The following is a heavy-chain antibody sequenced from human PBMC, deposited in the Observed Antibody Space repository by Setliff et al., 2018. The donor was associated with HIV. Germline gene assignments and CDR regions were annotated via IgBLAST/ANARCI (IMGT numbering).Heavy chain of an antibody. CDR2: IRHSGYT. V-gene: IGHV4-59*01. D-gene: IGHD2-2*01. CDR1: GGSIGSYH. Sequence: SETLSLTCNVSGGSIGSYHWAWIRQSPGKGLEYIGNIRHSGYTNYNPSLKSRLNMSVDTSNYQISLKLTAVTAADTAVYYCARDQFGHCSSTSCYGVTHWFDPWGQGTLVTVSS. J-gene: IGHJ5*02. CDR3: ARDQFGHCSSTSCYGVTHWFDP.